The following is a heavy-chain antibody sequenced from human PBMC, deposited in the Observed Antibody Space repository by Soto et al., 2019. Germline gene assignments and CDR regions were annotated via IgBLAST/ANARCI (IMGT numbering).Heavy chain of an antibody. CDR3: AKGRASDCPGCTQDY. D-gene: IGHD2-21*02. Sequence: EVQLLESGGGLAQPGRSLRLSCAASAFTFSSYAMSWVRQAPGKGLEWVSAVSGSGDSTYYADSVKGRFTISRDNSKNTLYRQMNSLRAEDTAVYYCAKGRASDCPGCTQDYWGQGTLVTVSS. CDR2: VSGSGDST. CDR1: AFTFSSYA. V-gene: IGHV3-23*01. J-gene: IGHJ4*02.